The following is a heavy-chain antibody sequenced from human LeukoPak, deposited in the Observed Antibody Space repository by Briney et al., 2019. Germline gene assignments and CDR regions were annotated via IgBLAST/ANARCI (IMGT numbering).Heavy chain of an antibody. CDR1: GYIFTSYD. V-gene: IGHV1-8*01. J-gene: IGHJ3*02. CDR3: AREPSGIYDTNSFDI. Sequence: ASVRVSCKTSGYIFTSYDINWVRQAPGQGLEWMGWMNPNSRNTGYAQEFQGRVTMTGDTSINTAYMYLSSLRAEDTAVYYCAREPSGIYDTNSFDIWGQGTMVTVSS. CDR2: MNPNSRNT. D-gene: IGHD1-26*01.